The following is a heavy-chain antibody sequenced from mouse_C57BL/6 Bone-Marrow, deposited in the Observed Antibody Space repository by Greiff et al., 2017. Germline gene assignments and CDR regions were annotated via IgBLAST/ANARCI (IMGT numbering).Heavy chain of an antibody. Sequence: VQLQQSGPELVKPGASVKISCKASGYAFSSSWMNWVKQRPGKGLEWIGRIYPGDGDTNYNGKFKGKATLTADKSSSPAYMQLSSLTSEDSAVYFCARTDCFAYWGQGTLVTVSA. CDR3: ARTDCFAY. V-gene: IGHV1-82*01. CDR1: GYAFSSSW. CDR2: IYPGDGDT. J-gene: IGHJ3*01.